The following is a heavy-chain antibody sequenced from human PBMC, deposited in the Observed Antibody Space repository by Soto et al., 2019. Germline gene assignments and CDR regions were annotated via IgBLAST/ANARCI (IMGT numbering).Heavy chain of an antibody. CDR1: GASVSSGSYY. CDR3: ARGYGPPDN. Sequence: NPSETLSLTCTVSGASVSSGSYYWTWIRQPPGKGLEWIGYIYYNGNTNYNPSLKSRVTISVDTSKNQFSLSLTSVTTADTAVYYCARGYGPPDNWGPGTLVTVSS. CDR2: IYYNGNT. D-gene: IGHD4-17*01. V-gene: IGHV4-61*01. J-gene: IGHJ4*02.